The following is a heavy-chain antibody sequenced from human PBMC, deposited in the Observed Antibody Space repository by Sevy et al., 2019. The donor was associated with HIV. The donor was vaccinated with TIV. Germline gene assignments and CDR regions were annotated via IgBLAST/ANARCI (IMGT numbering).Heavy chain of an antibody. J-gene: IGHJ6*02. CDR2: IKQDGSEK. Sequence: QLGGSLRLSCAASGFTFNSYWMSWVRQAPGKGLEWVANIKQDGSEKYYVDSVKGRFTISRDNSQNSLFLQMNTLRAEDTAVYYCAREGSPYDTYYYYYGMDVWGQGTTVTVSS. V-gene: IGHV3-7*01. CDR1: GFTFNSYW. D-gene: IGHD5-12*01. CDR3: AREGSPYDTYYYYYGMDV.